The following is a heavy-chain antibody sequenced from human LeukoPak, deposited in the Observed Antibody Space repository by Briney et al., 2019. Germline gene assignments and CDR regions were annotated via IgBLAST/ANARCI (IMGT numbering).Heavy chain of an antibody. V-gene: IGHV3-30*02. Sequence: GGSLRLSCATSGFTFSSYNMHWVRQAPGKGLEWVAFIQNDGSDTYYADSVKGRFTISRDNSKNTLYLQMNSLRAEDTTVYYCAKDAGGGLCYFDYWGQGTLVTVSS. CDR1: GFTFSSYN. CDR2: IQNDGSDT. D-gene: IGHD2-2*01. CDR3: AKDAGGGLCYFDY. J-gene: IGHJ4*02.